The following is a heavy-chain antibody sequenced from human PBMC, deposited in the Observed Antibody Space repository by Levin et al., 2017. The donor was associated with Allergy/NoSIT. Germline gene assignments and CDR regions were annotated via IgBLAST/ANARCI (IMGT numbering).Heavy chain of an antibody. D-gene: IGHD1-1*01. Sequence: SETLSLTCAVYGGSFSGYYWSWIRQPPGKGLEWIGEINHSGSTNYNPSLKSRVTISVDTSKNQFSLKLSSVTAADTAVYYCARPRYAGTTGYYFDYWGQGTLVTVSS. CDR2: INHSGST. V-gene: IGHV4-34*01. CDR3: ARPRYAGTTGYYFDY. CDR1: GGSFSGYY. J-gene: IGHJ4*02.